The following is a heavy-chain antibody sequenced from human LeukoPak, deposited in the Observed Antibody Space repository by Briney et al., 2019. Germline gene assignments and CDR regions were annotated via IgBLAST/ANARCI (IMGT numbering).Heavy chain of an antibody. CDR1: GYTFTGYY. CDR2: INPNSGGT. V-gene: IGHV1-2*04. D-gene: IGHD3-22*01. J-gene: IGHJ6*02. CDR3: ARERYYDSSGYYYYYYGMDV. Sequence: ASVKVSCKASGYTFTGYYMHWVRQAPGQGLEWMGWINPNSGGTNYAQKFQGWVTMTRDTSISTAYMELSRLRSDDTAVYYCARERYYDSSGYYYYYYGMDVWGQGTTVTVSS.